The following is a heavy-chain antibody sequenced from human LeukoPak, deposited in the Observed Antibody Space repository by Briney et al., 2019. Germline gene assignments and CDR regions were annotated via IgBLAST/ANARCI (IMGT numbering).Heavy chain of an antibody. CDR3: ARERYYYDGSGVNFDY. J-gene: IGHJ4*02. CDR1: GGSISSYY. Sequence: SETLSLTCTVSGGSISSYYWSWIRQPAGKGLEWIGRTYSSGSTNYNPSLKSRVTMSVDTSKNQFSLKLSSVTAADTAMYYCARERYYYDGSGVNFDYWGQGTLVTVSS. V-gene: IGHV4-4*07. CDR2: TYSSGST. D-gene: IGHD3-22*01.